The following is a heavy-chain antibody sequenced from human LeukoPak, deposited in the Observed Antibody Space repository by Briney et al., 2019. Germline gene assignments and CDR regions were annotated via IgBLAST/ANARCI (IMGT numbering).Heavy chain of an antibody. V-gene: IGHV1-2*02. CDR2: INPNSGGT. J-gene: IGHJ4*02. CDR3: AAGYSGYDWRGY. D-gene: IGHD5-12*01. CDR1: GYTFTGYY. Sequence: ASVKVSCKASGYTFTGYYLHWVRQAPGQGIEWMGWINPNSGGTNYAQKFQGRVTMTRDTSISTAYMELSNLRSDDTAVYYCAAGYSGYDWRGYWGQGTLVTVSS.